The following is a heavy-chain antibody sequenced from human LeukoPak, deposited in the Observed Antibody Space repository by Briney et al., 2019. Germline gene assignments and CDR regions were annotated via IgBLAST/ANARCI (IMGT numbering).Heavy chain of an antibody. CDR2: IRSNSRGI. CDR1: GFTFYSFT. D-gene: IGHD1-1*01. V-gene: IGHV3-21*06. CDR3: ARDGASIDDQYYGLDV. J-gene: IGHJ6*02. Sequence: GGSPRLSSVASGFTFYSFTMNWVRQAPGEGLESGSSIRSNSRGINYADSVKGRFTISRDNDKNTVFLEMNSLRAEDTAVYYCARDGASIDDQYYGLDVWGQGTTVTVSS.